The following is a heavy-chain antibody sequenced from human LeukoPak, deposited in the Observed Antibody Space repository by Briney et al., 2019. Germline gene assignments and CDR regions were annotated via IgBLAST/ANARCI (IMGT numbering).Heavy chain of an antibody. D-gene: IGHD3-3*01. CDR3: AKTYVSDFWSGLGI. CDR2: IKQDGSEK. V-gene: IGHV3-7*03. CDR1: GFSFNTYW. J-gene: IGHJ3*02. Sequence: GSLRLSCAVSGFSFNTYWMTWVRQAPGKGLEWVANIKQDGSEKYYVDSVKGRFTISRDNAKNSLYLQMNYLRAEDTAVYYCAKTYVSDFWSGLGIWGQGTMVTVSS.